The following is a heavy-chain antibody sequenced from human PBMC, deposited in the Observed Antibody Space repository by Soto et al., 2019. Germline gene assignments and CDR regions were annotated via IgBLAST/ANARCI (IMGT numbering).Heavy chain of an antibody. CDR3: ERIPVDAYMIYWSDP. D-gene: IGHD3-16*01. CDR2: VYFSGIT. J-gene: IGHJ5*02. CDR1: GDSVSSGDCY. Sequence: SETLSLTCSVSGDSVSSGDCYWSWILQPPGKGLEWIGHVYFSGITNYIPSLKSRLTMSVDTAKNQFSLKLNSVTAADTAVYYCERIPVDAYMIYWSDPWGQGTQVTV. V-gene: IGHV4-61*08.